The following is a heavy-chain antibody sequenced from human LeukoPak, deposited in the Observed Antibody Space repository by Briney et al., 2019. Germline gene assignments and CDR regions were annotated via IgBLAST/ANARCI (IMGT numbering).Heavy chain of an antibody. CDR3: AKNRGYYYYYGMDV. D-gene: IGHD3-10*01. V-gene: IGHV3-23*01. CDR2: ISGSDGST. CDR1: GFTFSSFA. J-gene: IGHJ6*02. Sequence: SGGSLRLSCATSGFTFSSFAMSWARQAPGKGLEWVSTISGSDGSTYYADSVKGRFTISRDNSKNTLYLQMNSLRAEDTAVYYCAKNRGYYYYYGMDVWGQGTTVTVSS.